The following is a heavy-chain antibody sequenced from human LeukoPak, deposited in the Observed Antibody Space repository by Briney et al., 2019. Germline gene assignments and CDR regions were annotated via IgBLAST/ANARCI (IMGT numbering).Heavy chain of an antibody. V-gene: IGHV1-46*01. CDR1: GYTFTSYY. Sequence: ASVKVSCKASGYTFTSYYMHWVRQAPGQGLEWMGIINPSGGSTSYAQKFQGRVTMTRDTSTSIVYMELSSLRSEDTAVYYCARAPGYYDSSGVFDYWGQGTLVTVSS. CDR2: INPSGGST. J-gene: IGHJ4*02. D-gene: IGHD3-22*01. CDR3: ARAPGYYDSSGVFDY.